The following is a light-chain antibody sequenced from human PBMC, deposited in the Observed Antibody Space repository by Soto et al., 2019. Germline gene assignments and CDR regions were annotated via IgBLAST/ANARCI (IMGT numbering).Light chain of an antibody. V-gene: IGKV3-11*01. Sequence: EVVLTPSPATRSFSPRVRATLXCCVSQSVSNYLDWFQQKPGQAPRLLIFDASNRATGIPARFSGSGSGTDFTLTISSLEPEDFAVYYCQQRSNGPPITFGQGTRLEIK. CDR1: QSVSNY. CDR3: QQRSNGPPIT. CDR2: DAS. J-gene: IGKJ5*01.